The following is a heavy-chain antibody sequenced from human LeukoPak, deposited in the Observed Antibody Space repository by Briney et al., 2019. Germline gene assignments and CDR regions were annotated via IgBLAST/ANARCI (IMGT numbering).Heavy chain of an antibody. CDR3: ARNSGVLRFLERLLSYDY. D-gene: IGHD3-3*01. V-gene: IGHV3-21*01. J-gene: IGHJ4*02. CDR2: ITSSSSYI. Sequence: PGGSLRLSCAASGFSFSSYSMNWVRQAPGKGLEWVSSITSSSSYISYADSVKGRFTISRDNAKNSLYLQMNSLRAEDTAVYYCARNSGVLRFLERLLSYDYWGQGTLVTVSS. CDR1: GFSFSSYS.